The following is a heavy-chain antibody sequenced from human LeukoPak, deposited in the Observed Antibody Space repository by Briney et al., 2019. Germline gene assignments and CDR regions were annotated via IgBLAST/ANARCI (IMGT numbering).Heavy chain of an antibody. V-gene: IGHV3-48*03. J-gene: IGHJ4*02. Sequence: GGSLRLSCAASGFTFSSYEMNWVRQAPGKGLEWISYISASGTITHYADSVEGRFTISRDNAKNSLYLQMNSLRAEDTAVYYCARSRGYSYGYLDYWGQGTLVTVSS. CDR2: ISASGTIT. CDR3: ARSRGYSYGYLDY. D-gene: IGHD5-18*01. CDR1: GFTFSSYE.